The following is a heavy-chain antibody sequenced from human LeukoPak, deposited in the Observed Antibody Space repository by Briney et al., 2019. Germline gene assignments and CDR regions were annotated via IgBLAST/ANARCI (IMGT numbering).Heavy chain of an antibody. CDR2: IYTGGST. Sequence: GGSLRLSCAASGFTVSSSYMSWVRQAPGKGLEWVSVIYTGGSTYYADSVKGRFTISRDNSKNTLYLQMNSLRAEDTAVYYCAREGGGSPHYYFDYWGQETLVTVSS. J-gene: IGHJ4*02. D-gene: IGHD3-16*01. CDR1: GFTVSSSY. CDR3: AREGGGSPHYYFDY. V-gene: IGHV3-53*01.